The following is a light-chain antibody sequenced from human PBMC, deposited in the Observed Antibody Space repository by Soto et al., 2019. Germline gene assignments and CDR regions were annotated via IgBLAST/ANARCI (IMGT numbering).Light chain of an antibody. J-gene: IGLJ3*02. Sequence: QSVLTQPPSMSGAPGQRVTISCTGSSSDIGAGYDVHWYQQFPGTAPKLLIYSNINRPSGVPDRFSGSKSGTSAYLAITGHQAEDEADYYCQSSDSSLGGSKGVFGGGTKLTVL. CDR3: QSSDSSLGGSKGV. V-gene: IGLV1-40*01. CDR2: SNI. CDR1: SSDIGAGYD.